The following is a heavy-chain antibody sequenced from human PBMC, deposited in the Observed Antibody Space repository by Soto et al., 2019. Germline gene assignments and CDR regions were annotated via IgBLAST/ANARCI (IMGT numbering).Heavy chain of an antibody. CDR3: AGDYRYSFDS. CDR2: IRTSPSTI. CDR1: GFIFSSYS. V-gene: IGHV3-48*01. Sequence: PGGSLRLSCAASGFIFSSYSMNWVRQAPGKGLEWVSYIRTSPSTIYYADSVKGRFTISRDDAKNSLYLQMSSLSAEDTAVYYCAGDYRYSFDSWGQGALVTVSS. D-gene: IGHD2-15*01. J-gene: IGHJ4*02.